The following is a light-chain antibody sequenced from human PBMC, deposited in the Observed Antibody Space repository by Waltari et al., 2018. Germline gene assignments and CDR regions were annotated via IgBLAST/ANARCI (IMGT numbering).Light chain of an antibody. Sequence: SYVLTQPPSVSVAPGKTARITCGGNNIGSKSVHWYQQKPGQAPVLVVYADSDRPAGIPERFSGSNSGNTSTLTIIRVEAGDEADYYCQVWDSSSDHPNVVFGGGTKLTVL. CDR2: ADS. CDR1: NIGSKS. J-gene: IGLJ2*01. V-gene: IGLV3-21*03. CDR3: QVWDSSSDHPNVV.